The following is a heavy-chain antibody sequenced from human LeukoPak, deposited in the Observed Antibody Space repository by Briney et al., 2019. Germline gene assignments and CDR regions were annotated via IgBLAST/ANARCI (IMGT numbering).Heavy chain of an antibody. CDR2: ISYDGSNK. J-gene: IGHJ4*02. V-gene: IGHV3-30-3*01. CDR1: GFTFSYYP. D-gene: IGHD6-6*01. CDR3: AREHRSSSQFDY. Sequence: GGSLRLSCAASGFTFSYYPMHWVRQAPGKGLEWVAVISYDGSNKYCADSVKGRFTISRDNSKNTLYLQMNSLKAENTAVYYCAREHRSSSQFDYWGQGTLVTVSS.